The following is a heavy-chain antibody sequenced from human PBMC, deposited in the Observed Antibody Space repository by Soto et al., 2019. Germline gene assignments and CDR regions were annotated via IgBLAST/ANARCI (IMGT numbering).Heavy chain of an antibody. V-gene: IGHV3-30*18. J-gene: IGHJ3*02. D-gene: IGHD6-19*01. CDR1: GFTFSSYG. Sequence: QVQLVESGGGVVQPGRSLRLSCAASGFTFSSYGMHWVRQAPGKGLEWVAVISYDGSNKYYADSVKGRFTISRDNSKNTLYPQMNSLRAEDTAVYYCAKVYSSGWYDAFDIWGQGTMVTVSS. CDR3: AKVYSSGWYDAFDI. CDR2: ISYDGSNK.